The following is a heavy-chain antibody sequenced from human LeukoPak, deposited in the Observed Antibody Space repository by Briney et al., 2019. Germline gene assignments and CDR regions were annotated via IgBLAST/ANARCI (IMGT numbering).Heavy chain of an antibody. D-gene: IGHD5-12*01. Sequence: GASVKVSCKASGGTFSSYAISWVRQAPGQGLEWMGRIIPILGIANYAQKFQGRVTITADKSTSTAYMELSSLRSEDTAVYYCAGDQYSGYDYQVLFDYWGQGTLVTVSS. CDR2: IIPILGIA. J-gene: IGHJ4*02. CDR3: AGDQYSGYDYQVLFDY. V-gene: IGHV1-69*04. CDR1: GGTFSSYA.